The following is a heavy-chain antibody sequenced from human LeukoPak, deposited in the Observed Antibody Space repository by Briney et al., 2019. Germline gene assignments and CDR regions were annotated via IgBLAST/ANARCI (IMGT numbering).Heavy chain of an antibody. CDR3: ARNWGLDY. Sequence: GGSLRLSCAASGFTVSSTYISWVRQAPGRGLEWVSVISPNGDTTFYADSVKGRFTISRDNSKNMVFLQMDSLGAEDMAVYYCARNWGLDYWGQGTLVTVSS. CDR1: GFTVSSTY. J-gene: IGHJ4*02. CDR2: ISPNGDTT. V-gene: IGHV3-53*01. D-gene: IGHD7-27*01.